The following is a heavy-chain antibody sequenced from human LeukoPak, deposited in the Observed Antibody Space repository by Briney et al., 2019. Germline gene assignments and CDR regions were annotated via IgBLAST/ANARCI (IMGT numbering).Heavy chain of an antibody. CDR1: GGSISSSSHY. D-gene: IGHD1/OR15-1a*01. CDR3: ARSNCLASPCNNFYRIDV. V-gene: IGHV4-39*01. CDR2: IHNGGST. Sequence: SETLSLTCTVSGGSISSSSHYWGWIRQPPGNGLEWIGNIHNGGSTYYNPSLESRVTMSVDTTKNQGPLRVTSLTAPDPAGFYCARSNCLASPCNNFYRIDVWGPGATGTGSS. J-gene: IGHJ6*02.